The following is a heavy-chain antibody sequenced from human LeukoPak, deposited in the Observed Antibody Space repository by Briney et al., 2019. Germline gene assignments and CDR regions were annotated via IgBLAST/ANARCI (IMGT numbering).Heavy chain of an antibody. Sequence: ASVKVSCKASGYTFTSYGISWVRQAPGQGLEWMGWISAYNGNTNYAQKLQGRVTMTTDTSTSTAYMELRSLRCDDTTVYYCGRVGGLVLDSSGYYVGGYYFDYWGQGTLVTVSS. CDR1: GYTFTSYG. CDR2: ISAYNGNT. J-gene: IGHJ4*02. V-gene: IGHV1-18*01. CDR3: GRVGGLVLDSSGYYVGGYYFDY. D-gene: IGHD3-22*01.